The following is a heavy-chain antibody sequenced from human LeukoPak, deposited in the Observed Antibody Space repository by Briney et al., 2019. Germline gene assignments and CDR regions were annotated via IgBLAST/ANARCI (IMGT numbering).Heavy chain of an antibody. V-gene: IGHV1-69*13. CDR1: GGTFSSYA. CDR2: IIPIFGTA. D-gene: IGHD4-23*01. Sequence: ASVKVSCKASGGTFSSYAISWVRQAPGQGLEWMGGIIPIFGTANYAQKFQGRVTITADESTSTAYMELSSLRSEDTAVYYCAREWVDYGGNSYYFDYWGQGTLVTVSS. J-gene: IGHJ4*02. CDR3: AREWVDYGGNSYYFDY.